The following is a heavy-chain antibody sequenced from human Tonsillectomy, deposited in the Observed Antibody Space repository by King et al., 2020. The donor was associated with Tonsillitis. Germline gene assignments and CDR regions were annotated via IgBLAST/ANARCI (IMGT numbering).Heavy chain of an antibody. Sequence: ITLKESGPTLVKPTQTLTLTCTFSGLSLSTSGVGVGWNRQPPGKALEWLALIYWNGDKRYSPSLTNRLTITKETSTNQVVLTMTNMDPVDTATYYCEHSREEIVGVDTHNYYYYGMDVWGQGTTVTVSS. CDR2: IYWNGDK. CDR1: GLSLSTSGVG. J-gene: IGHJ6*02. D-gene: IGHD2-15*01. CDR3: EHSREEIVGVDTHNYYYYGMDV. V-gene: IGHV2-5*01.